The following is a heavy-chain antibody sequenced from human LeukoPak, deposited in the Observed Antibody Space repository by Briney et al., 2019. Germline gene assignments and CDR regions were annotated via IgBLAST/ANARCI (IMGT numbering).Heavy chain of an antibody. J-gene: IGHJ4*02. CDR2: INPDGSEK. D-gene: IGHD3-3*01. CDR3: ARATESRITIFGVVIIGSFDY. CDR1: GFTFRTSW. V-gene: IGHV3-7*01. Sequence: GGSLRLSCGASGFTFRTSWMNWVRQAPGKGLEWVASINPDGSEKYSEDSVKGRFTISRDNAKNSLYLQMNSLRAEDTAVYYCARATESRITIFGVVIIGSFDYWGQGTLVTVSS.